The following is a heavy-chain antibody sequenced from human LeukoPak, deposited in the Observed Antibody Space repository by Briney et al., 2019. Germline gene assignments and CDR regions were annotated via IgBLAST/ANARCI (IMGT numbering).Heavy chain of an antibody. V-gene: IGHV3-21*01. CDR2: ISSSSSYI. D-gene: IGHD5-18*01. Sequence: GGSLRLSCAASGFTFSSYSMNWVRQAPGMGLEWVSSISSSSSYIYYADSVKGRFTISRDNAKNSLYLQMNSLRAEDTAVYYCARDLGYPNWFDPWGQGTLVTVSS. CDR1: GFTFSSYS. CDR3: ARDLGYPNWFDP. J-gene: IGHJ5*02.